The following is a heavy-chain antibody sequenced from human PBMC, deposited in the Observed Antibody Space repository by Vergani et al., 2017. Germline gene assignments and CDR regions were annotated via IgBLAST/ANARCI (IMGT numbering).Heavy chain of an antibody. CDR2: IIPIFGTA. D-gene: IGHD3-3*01. CDR1: GVTFSSYA. Sequence: QVQLVQSGAEVKKPGSSVKVSCKASGVTFSSYAISWVRQAPGQGLEWMGGIIPIFGTANYAQKFQGRVTITADESTSTAYMELSSLRSEDTAVYYCARDGTHEFWSGYPARPYYMDVWGKGTTVTVSS. J-gene: IGHJ6*03. V-gene: IGHV1-69*01. CDR3: ARDGTHEFWSGYPARPYYMDV.